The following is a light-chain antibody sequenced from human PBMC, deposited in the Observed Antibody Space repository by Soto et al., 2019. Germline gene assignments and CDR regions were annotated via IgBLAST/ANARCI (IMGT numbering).Light chain of an antibody. V-gene: IGKV1-9*01. CDR3: QRLDSYPLT. J-gene: IGKJ5*01. CDR1: QGINNY. CDR2: ATS. Sequence: DIQLTQSPSFLSASVGDRVTITCRASQGINNYFAWYQQKPGKAPKLLIYATSTLQSGVPSRFSGSGSGTEFTLTVSSLQPEDFATYYCQRLDSYPLTFGQGTRLEIK.